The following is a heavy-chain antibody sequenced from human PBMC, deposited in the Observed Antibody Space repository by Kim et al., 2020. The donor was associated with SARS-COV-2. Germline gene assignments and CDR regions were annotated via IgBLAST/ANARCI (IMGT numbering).Heavy chain of an antibody. Sequence: GGSLRLSCAASGFTFSNYGMHWVRQAPGKGLEWVAVIWYDGSNKYYADSVKGRLTISRDNSKNTLYLQMNSLRAEDTAVYYCARIEFLTGYYGNPDYWGQGTLVTVSS. V-gene: IGHV3-33*01. J-gene: IGHJ4*02. D-gene: IGHD3-9*01. CDR3: ARIEFLTGYYGNPDY. CDR1: GFTFSNYG. CDR2: IWYDGSNK.